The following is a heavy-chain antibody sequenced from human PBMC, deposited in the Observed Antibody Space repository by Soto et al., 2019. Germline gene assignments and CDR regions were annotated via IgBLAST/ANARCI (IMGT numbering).Heavy chain of an antibody. CDR3: ARAREYRSSWPPFDY. CDR1: GYTFTGYY. V-gene: IGHV1-2*02. D-gene: IGHD6-13*01. Sequence: ASVKVSCKASGYTFTGYYMHWVRQAPGQGLEWMGWINPNSGGTNYAQKFQGRVTMTRDTSISTAYMELSRLRSDDTAVYYCARAREYRSSWPPFDYWGQGTLVTVSS. J-gene: IGHJ4*02. CDR2: INPNSGGT.